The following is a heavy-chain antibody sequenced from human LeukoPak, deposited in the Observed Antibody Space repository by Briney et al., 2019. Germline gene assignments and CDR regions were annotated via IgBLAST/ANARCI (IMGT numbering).Heavy chain of an antibody. J-gene: IGHJ4*02. Sequence: GGSLRLSCAASGFTVSSNYMRWVRQAPGKGVEWVLVIYSGGSTYYAVSVKGRFTISRDNSKNTLYLQMNSLRAEDTAVYYCARGMTTVTTVYDYWGQGTLVTVSS. CDR1: GFTVSSNY. V-gene: IGHV3-53*01. CDR3: ARGMTTVTTVYDY. CDR2: IYSGGST. D-gene: IGHD4-17*01.